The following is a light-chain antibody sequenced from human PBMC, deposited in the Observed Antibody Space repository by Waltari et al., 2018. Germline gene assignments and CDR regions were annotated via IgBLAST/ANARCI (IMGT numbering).Light chain of an antibody. J-gene: IGKJ1*01. CDR2: KAS. CDR3: QQYNSNSWM. CDR1: QSIGDW. V-gene: IGKV1-5*03. Sequence: DIQLTQSPPTLSASVGDRVTITCRASQSIGDWLAWYQQKPGNAPKPLIYKASSLQIGVSSRFSGSGSGTEFTLTISSLRPSDVATYYCQQYNSNSWMFGQGTKVEIK.